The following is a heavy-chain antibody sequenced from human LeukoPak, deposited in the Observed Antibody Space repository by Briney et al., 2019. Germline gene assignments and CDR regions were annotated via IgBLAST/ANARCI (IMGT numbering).Heavy chain of an antibody. J-gene: IGHJ4*02. CDR2: IYYSGST. D-gene: IGHD1-26*01. CDR3: ARHGGGGESYPRVFDY. V-gene: IGHV4-59*08. Sequence: SETLSLTCTVSGGSISSYYWSWIRQPPGKGLEWIGYIYYSGSTNYNPSLKGRVTMSVDTSKNQFSLKLSSVTAADTAVYYCARHGGGGESYPRVFDYWGQGTLVTVSS. CDR1: GGSISSYY.